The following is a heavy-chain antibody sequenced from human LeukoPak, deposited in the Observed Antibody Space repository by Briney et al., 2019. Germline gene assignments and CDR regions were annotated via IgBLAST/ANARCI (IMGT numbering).Heavy chain of an antibody. J-gene: IGHJ4*02. CDR1: GGSISSYY. D-gene: IGHD3-22*01. CDR2: IYYSGNT. CDR3: ARDPSAPTMIDS. V-gene: IGHV4-39*07. Sequence: PSETLSLTCTVSGGSISSYYWSWIRQPPGRGLEWVGSIYYSGNTYYNPSLKSRVAISMDTSKNQFSLKLSSVTAADTAVYYCARDPSAPTMIDSWGQGTLVTVSS.